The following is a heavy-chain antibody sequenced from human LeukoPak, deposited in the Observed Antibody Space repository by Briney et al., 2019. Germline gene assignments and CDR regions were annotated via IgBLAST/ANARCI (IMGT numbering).Heavy chain of an antibody. CDR3: AKDYGGNSDAFDI. V-gene: IGHV3-48*03. Sequence: PGGSLRLSCAASGFTFSSYEMNWVRQAPGKGLEWVSYISSSGSTIYYADSVKGRFTISRDNAKNSLYLQMNSLRAEDTALYSCAKDYGGNSDAFDIWGQGTVVTVSS. J-gene: IGHJ3*02. CDR1: GFTFSSYE. CDR2: ISSSGSTI. D-gene: IGHD4-23*01.